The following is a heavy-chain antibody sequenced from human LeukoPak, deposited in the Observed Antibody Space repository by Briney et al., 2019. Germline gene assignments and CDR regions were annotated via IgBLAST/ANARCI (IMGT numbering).Heavy chain of an antibody. CDR1: GFTFSDHY. CDR2: CRNRTKSTTT. V-gene: IGHV3-72*01. J-gene: IGHJ4*02. D-gene: IGHD1/OR15-1a*01. CDR3: ARNATSDH. Sequence: SGGSLRLSCAASGFTFSDHYMDWVRQAPGEGLEGVGRCRNRTKSTTTDYAASAKGRFTISRYNSKSTLYLQMNSLETEDTAVYYCARNATSDHWSQGTLVSVSS.